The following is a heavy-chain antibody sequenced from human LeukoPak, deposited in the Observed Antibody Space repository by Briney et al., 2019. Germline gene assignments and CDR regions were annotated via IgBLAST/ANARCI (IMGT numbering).Heavy chain of an antibody. CDR2: IIPIFGTA. V-gene: IGHV1-69*06. CDR3: ARVSYGSGSYYNVEGDDYFDY. CDR1: GGTFSSYA. J-gene: IGHJ4*02. Sequence: SVKVSCKASGGTFSSYAISWVRQAPGQGLEWMGGIIPIFGTANYAQKFQGRVTITADKSTSTAYMELSSLRSEDTAVYYCARVSYGSGSYYNVEGDDYFDYWGQGTLVTVSS. D-gene: IGHD3-10*01.